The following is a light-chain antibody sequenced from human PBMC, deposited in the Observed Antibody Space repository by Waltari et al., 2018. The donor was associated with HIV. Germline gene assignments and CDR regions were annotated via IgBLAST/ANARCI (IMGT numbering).Light chain of an antibody. Sequence: EVVLTQFPATLSLSPGERATLSCRASQSVSSYLAWYQQKPGQAPRLLIYDASNRATGIPARFSGSGSGTDFTLTISSLEPEDSAVYFCQQRSDYRTFGQGTKVEIK. CDR1: QSVSSY. V-gene: IGKV3-11*01. J-gene: IGKJ1*01. CDR3: QQRSDYRT. CDR2: DAS.